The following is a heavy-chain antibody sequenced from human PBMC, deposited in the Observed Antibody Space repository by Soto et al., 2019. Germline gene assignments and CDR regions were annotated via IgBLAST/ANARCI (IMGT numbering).Heavy chain of an antibody. V-gene: IGHV4-59*01. D-gene: IGHD2-2*01. Sequence: PSETLSLTCTVSGGSISSYYWSWIRQPPGKGLEWIGYIYYSGSTNYNPSLKSRVTISVDTSKNQFSLKLSSVTAADTAVYYCARVLPVGYCISTSCPRGWFDPWGQGTLVTVSS. J-gene: IGHJ5*02. CDR3: ARVLPVGYCISTSCPRGWFDP. CDR1: GGSISSYY. CDR2: IYYSGST.